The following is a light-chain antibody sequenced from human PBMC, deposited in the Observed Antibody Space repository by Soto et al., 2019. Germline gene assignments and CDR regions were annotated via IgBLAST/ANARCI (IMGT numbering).Light chain of an antibody. J-gene: IGKJ3*01. Sequence: EIVLTQSPATLSLSPGERATLSCRASQSVSSYLAWYQQKPGQAPRLLIYDASNRATGIPARFSGSGSGTEFTLTISSLVPEDFAVYYCQQRSNWPPTFGPGTKVDIK. CDR3: QQRSNWPPT. CDR1: QSVSSY. V-gene: IGKV3-11*01. CDR2: DAS.